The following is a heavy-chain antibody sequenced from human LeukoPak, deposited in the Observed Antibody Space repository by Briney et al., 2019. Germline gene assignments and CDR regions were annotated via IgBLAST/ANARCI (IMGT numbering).Heavy chain of an antibody. V-gene: IGHV3-23*01. CDR3: AMAVIGSGWTLDY. CDR1: GFTFISYA. D-gene: IGHD6-19*01. Sequence: GGSLRLSCAASGFTFISYAMSWVRQAPGKGLEWVSSISGSGGRTSYADSVQGRFTISRDNSKDTLYLELNSLRAEDAAVYFCAMAVIGSGWTLDYWGQGTLVTVS. J-gene: IGHJ4*02. CDR2: ISGSGGRT.